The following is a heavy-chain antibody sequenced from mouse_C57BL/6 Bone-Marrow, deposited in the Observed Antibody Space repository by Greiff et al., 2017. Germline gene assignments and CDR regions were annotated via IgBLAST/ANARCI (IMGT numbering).Heavy chain of an antibody. J-gene: IGHJ3*01. D-gene: IGHD2-12*01. CDR2: IYPRSGNT. CDR3: ARLRQGAWFAY. CDR1: GYTFTSYG. V-gene: IGHV1-81*01. Sequence: QVQLQQSGAELARPGASVKLSCKASGYTFTSYGISWVKQRTGQGLEWIGEIYPRSGNTYYNVKFKGKATLTADKSSSTAYMELRSLTSEDSAVYFCARLRQGAWFAYWGQGTLVTVSA.